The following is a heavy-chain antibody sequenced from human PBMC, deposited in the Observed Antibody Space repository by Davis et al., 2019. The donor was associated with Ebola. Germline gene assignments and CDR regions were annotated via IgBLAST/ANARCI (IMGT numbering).Heavy chain of an antibody. J-gene: IGHJ6*03. CDR2: ISYDGSNE. CDR3: AREPHFGVVISYYYYYYMDV. V-gene: IGHV3-30*04. D-gene: IGHD3-3*01. CDR1: GFTFSSYV. Sequence: GESLKLSCAASGFTFSSYVMHWVRQAPGKGLEWVAIISYDGSNEYYADSVKGRFTISSDNSKNTLYLQMNSLRGEDTAVYYCAREPHFGVVISYYYYYYMDVWGGGTTVTVSS.